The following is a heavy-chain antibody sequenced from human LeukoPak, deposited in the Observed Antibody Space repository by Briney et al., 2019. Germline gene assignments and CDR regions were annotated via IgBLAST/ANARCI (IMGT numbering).Heavy chain of an antibody. CDR1: GGSISSGGYY. D-gene: IGHD1-26*01. CDR2: IYYSGTT. V-gene: IGHV4-31*03. CDR3: ARDEWELTWSSRSPFYMDV. Sequence: SETLSLTCTVSGGSISSGGYYWTWIRQHPEKGLEWIGYIYYSGTTYYNPSLKSRVTMSVDTSKNQFSLKLSSVTAADTAVYYCARDEWELTWSSRSPFYMDVWGKGTTVTVSS. J-gene: IGHJ6*03.